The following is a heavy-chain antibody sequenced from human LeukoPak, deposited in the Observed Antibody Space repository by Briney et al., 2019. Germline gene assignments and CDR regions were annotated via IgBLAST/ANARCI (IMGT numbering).Heavy chain of an antibody. D-gene: IGHD2-2*01. J-gene: IGHJ6*02. Sequence: SETLSLTCAVYGGSFSGYYWSWIRQPPGKGLEWIGEINHSGSTNYNPSLKSRVTISVDTSKNQFSLKLSSVTAADTAVYYWERSRVVLYYYYGMDVWGQGTTVTVSS. V-gene: IGHV4-34*01. CDR2: INHSGST. CDR1: GGSFSGYY. CDR3: ERSRVVLYYYYGMDV.